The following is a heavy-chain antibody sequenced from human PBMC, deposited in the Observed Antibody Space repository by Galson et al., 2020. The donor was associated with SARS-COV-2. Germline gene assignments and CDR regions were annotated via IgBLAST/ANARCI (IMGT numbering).Heavy chain of an antibody. Sequence: GESLKISCAASGFTVSSNYMSWVRQAPGKGLEWVSVIYSGGSTYYADSVKGRFTISRDNSKNTLYLQMNSLRAEDTAVYYCASPRYARANYYDSSGYYRGPLDYWGQGTLVTVSS. CDR1: GFTVSSNY. J-gene: IGHJ4*02. V-gene: IGHV3-66*01. CDR3: ASPRYARANYYDSSGYYRGPLDY. CDR2: IYSGGST. D-gene: IGHD3-22*01.